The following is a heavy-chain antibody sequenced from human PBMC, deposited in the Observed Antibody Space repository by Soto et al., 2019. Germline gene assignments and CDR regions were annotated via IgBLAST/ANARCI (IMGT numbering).Heavy chain of an antibody. D-gene: IGHD3-10*01. CDR2: INPILSMS. CDR3: ATSYGSGYRAFDS. V-gene: IGHV1-69*02. J-gene: IGHJ4*02. CDR1: GDTFAFYS. Sequence: QVQLVQSGAEVKRPGSSVKVSCKASGDTFAFYSINWVRQAPGLGLEWMGRINPILSMSNYAQRFQGRVTITADKSTSTAYMVLNSLRSEDTAIYYCATSYGSGYRAFDSWGQGALVTVSS.